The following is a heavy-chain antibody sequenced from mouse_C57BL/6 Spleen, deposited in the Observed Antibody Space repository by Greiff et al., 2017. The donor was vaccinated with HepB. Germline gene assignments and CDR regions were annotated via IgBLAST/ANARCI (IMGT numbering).Heavy chain of an antibody. CDR1: GYTFTSYW. CDR2: IDPSDSET. D-gene: IGHD2-4*01. Sequence: VQLQQPGAELVRPGSSVKLSCKASGYTFTSYWMHWVKQRPIQGLEWIGNIDPSDSETHYNQKFKDKATLTVDKSSSTAYMQLSSLTSEDSAVYYCSRRDDYDVFAYWGQGTLVTVSA. V-gene: IGHV1-52*01. CDR3: SRRDDYDVFAY. J-gene: IGHJ3*01.